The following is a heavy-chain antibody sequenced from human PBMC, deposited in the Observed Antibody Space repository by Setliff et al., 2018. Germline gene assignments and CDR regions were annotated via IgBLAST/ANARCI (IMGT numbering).Heavy chain of an antibody. J-gene: IGHJ5*01. CDR3: AGAVNFGDYGDNWFDS. CDR2: IYTSLST. Sequence: SETLSLTCSVSGGFISSYYWSWIRQPPGRGLEWIGFIYTSLSTIYNPSLKSRVTISVDTSKNHFSLRLGSVTAADTAVYYCAGAVNFGDYGDNWFDSWGQGTLVTVSS. CDR1: GGFISSYY. V-gene: IGHV4-4*08. D-gene: IGHD4-17*01.